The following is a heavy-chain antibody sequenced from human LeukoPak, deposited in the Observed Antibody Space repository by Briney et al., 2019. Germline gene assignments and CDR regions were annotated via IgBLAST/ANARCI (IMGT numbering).Heavy chain of an antibody. Sequence: ASVKVSCKASGGTFSSYAISWVRQAPGQGLEWMGWMNPNSGNTGYAQKFQGRVTMTRNTSISTAYMELSSLRSEDTAVYYCARGQVAGTYYYYYYMDVWGKGTTVTISS. CDR3: ARGQVAGTYYYYYYMDV. CDR2: MNPNSGNT. V-gene: IGHV1-8*02. CDR1: GGTFSSYA. J-gene: IGHJ6*03. D-gene: IGHD6-19*01.